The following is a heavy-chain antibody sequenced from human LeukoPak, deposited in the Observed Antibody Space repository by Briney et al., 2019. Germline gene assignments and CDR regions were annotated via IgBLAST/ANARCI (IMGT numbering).Heavy chain of an antibody. CDR2: ISAYNGNT. V-gene: IGHV1-18*01. CDR1: GYTFTSYG. D-gene: IGHD3-10*01. Sequence: GASEKVSCKASGYTFTSYGISWLRQAPGQGLEWMGWISAYNGNTNYAQKLQGRVTMTTDTSTSTAYMKLRSLRSDDTAVYYCAREYYGSGSTNWFDPWGQGTLVTVSS. J-gene: IGHJ5*02. CDR3: AREYYGSGSTNWFDP.